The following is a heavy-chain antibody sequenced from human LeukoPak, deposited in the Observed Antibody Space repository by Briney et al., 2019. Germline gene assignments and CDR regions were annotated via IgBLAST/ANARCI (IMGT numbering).Heavy chain of an antibody. D-gene: IGHD3-10*01. J-gene: IGHJ4*02. CDR3: ARVHYYGSGRPFDY. V-gene: IGHV3-48*02. CDR2: ISDSSSTI. CDR1: GFTFSDYS. Sequence: GGSLRLSCAASGFTFSDYSMNWVRQAPGKGLEWGSYISDSSSTIYYADSVKGRFTISRDNAKNSLYLQMNSLRDEDTAVYYCARVHYYGSGRPFDYWGQGTLVTVSS.